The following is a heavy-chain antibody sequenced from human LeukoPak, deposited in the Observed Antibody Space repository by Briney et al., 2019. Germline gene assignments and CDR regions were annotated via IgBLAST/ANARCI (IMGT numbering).Heavy chain of an antibody. D-gene: IGHD6-13*01. CDR1: GGSIFSSNSY. Sequence: PSETLSLTCTVSGGSIFSSNSYWGWIRQPPGKGLEWIGSIYYSGNTYYNPSLKSRVTISADTSKDQFSLKLSSITAADTAFYYCARPPGIAAAWFDPWGQGTLVTVSS. CDR2: IYYSGNT. V-gene: IGHV4-39*01. CDR3: ARPPGIAAAWFDP. J-gene: IGHJ5*02.